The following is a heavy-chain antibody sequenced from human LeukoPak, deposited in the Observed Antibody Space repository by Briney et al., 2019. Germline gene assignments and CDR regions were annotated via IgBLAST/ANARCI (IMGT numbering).Heavy chain of an antibody. V-gene: IGHV3-33*06. CDR1: GFTFSSYG. J-gene: IGHJ4*02. CDR3: AKIRHVGGYSGYDYGY. Sequence: GRSLRLSCAASGFTFSSYGVHWVRQAPGKGLEWVAVIWYDGSNKYYADSVKGRFTISGDNSKNTLYLQMNSLRAEDTAVYYCAKIRHVGGYSGYDYGYWGQGTLVTVSS. CDR2: IWYDGSNK. D-gene: IGHD5-12*01.